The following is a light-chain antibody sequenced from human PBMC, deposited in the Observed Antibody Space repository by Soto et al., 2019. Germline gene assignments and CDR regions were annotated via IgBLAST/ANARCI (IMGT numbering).Light chain of an antibody. V-gene: IGLV1-51*01. CDR3: GTWDTSLSAFYV. CDR1: SSNIGTNY. Sequence: QSVLTQPPSVSAAPGQKVTISCAGSSSNIGTNYVSWYQHLPGTAPKLLIFDNTKRPSGIPDRFSGFKSGTSATLDIAGLQTGDESDYYCGTWDTSLSAFYVVGTGTKVTVL. J-gene: IGLJ1*01. CDR2: DNT.